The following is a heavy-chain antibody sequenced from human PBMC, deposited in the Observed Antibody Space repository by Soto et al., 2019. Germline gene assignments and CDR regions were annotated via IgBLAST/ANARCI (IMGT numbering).Heavy chain of an antibody. CDR1: GGTFSSYA. Sequence: GASVKVSFKASGGTFSSYAISWVRQAPGQGLEWMGGIIPIFGTANYAQKFQGRVTITADESTSTAYMELSCLRSEDTAVYYCARDGITAAGTRFDYWGQGTLVTVSS. CDR2: IIPIFGTA. V-gene: IGHV1-69*13. J-gene: IGHJ4*02. CDR3: ARDGITAAGTRFDY. D-gene: IGHD6-13*01.